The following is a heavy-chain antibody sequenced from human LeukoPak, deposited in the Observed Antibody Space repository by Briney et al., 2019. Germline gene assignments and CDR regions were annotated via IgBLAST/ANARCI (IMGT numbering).Heavy chain of an antibody. CDR1: GYTFTSYD. D-gene: IGHD2-2*01. CDR2: MNPNSGDT. Sequence: ASVKVSCKASGYTFTSYDINWVRQATGQGLEWMGWMNPNSGDTGFAQKFQGRVTMTRNTSISTAYMELSSLGSEDTAVYYCARGALSTSDAFDIWGQGTMVTVSS. CDR3: ARGALSTSDAFDI. V-gene: IGHV1-8*01. J-gene: IGHJ3*02.